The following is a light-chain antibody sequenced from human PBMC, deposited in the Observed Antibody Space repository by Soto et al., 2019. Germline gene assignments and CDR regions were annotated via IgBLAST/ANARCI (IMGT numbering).Light chain of an antibody. CDR1: SSNIGSNT. J-gene: IGLJ2*01. Sequence: QSVLTQPPSASGTPGQRVTISCSGSSSNIGSNTVNWYQQLPGTAPKLLINSNNQRPSGVPARASGSKSGTSASLAISGLQSEDEAEYYCAAWDDSLNGAVFGGGTKVTVL. V-gene: IGLV1-44*01. CDR3: AAWDDSLNGAV. CDR2: SNN.